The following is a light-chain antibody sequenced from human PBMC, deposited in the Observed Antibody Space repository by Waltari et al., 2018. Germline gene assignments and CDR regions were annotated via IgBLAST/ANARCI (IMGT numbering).Light chain of an antibody. V-gene: IGLV2-14*01. J-gene: IGLJ2*01. CDR2: EVI. CDR3: SSYTSSSTVV. CDR1: SSDVGGYNY. Sequence: QSALTQPASVSGSPGQSITISCTGTSSDVGGYNYVSWYQQHPGKAPKLMIYEVINRPSGVSKRFSGSKSGNTASLTISGLQAEDEADYYCSSYTSSSTVVFGGGTKLTVL.